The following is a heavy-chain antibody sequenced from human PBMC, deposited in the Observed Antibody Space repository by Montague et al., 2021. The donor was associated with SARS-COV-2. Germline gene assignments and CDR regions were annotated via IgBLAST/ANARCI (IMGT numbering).Heavy chain of an antibody. D-gene: IGHD2-2*01. CDR2: TYYSGST. CDR3: ARFYRVLPAASFDY. CDR1: GGSISSSSYY. J-gene: IGHJ4*02. Sequence: SETLSLTCTVSGGSISSSSYYWGWIRRPPGKGLEWIGSTYYSGSTYYNPSLKSRVTISVDTSKNQFPLKLSSVTAADTAVYYCARFYRVLPAASFDYWGQGTLVTVSS. V-gene: IGHV4-39*01.